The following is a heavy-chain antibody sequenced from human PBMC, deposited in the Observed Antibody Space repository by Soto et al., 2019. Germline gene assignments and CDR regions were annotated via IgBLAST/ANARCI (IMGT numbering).Heavy chain of an antibody. CDR1: GGSSSGYY. V-gene: IGHV4-34*01. CDR2: INHSGST. Sequence: WDTRSLTCAVYGGSSSGYYLSWISQPPGKGLEWIGEINHSGSTNYNPSLKSRVTISVDTSKNQFSLKLSSVTAADTAVYYCARGDEYCGGDCYSGWFDPWGQGPLVNVSS. J-gene: IGHJ5*02. D-gene: IGHD2-21*02. CDR3: ARGDEYCGGDCYSGWFDP.